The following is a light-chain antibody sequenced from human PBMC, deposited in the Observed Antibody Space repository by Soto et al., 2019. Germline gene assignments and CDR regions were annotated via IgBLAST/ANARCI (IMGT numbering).Light chain of an antibody. Sequence: QSALTQPASVSGSPGQSIILSCNGTSSDVGNYNLVSWYQQHPGKVPKLIIYEVTKRPSGVSNRFSGSKSGNTASLTISGLQAEDEADYYCCSYAGTSTFEWVFGGGTKLTAL. CDR3: CSYAGTSTFEWV. J-gene: IGLJ3*02. V-gene: IGLV2-23*02. CDR2: EVT. CDR1: SSDVGNYNL.